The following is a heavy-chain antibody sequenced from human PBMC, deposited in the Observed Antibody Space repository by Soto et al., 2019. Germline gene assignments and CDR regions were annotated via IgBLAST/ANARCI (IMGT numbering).Heavy chain of an antibody. Sequence: QVQLQESGPGLVKPSGTLSLTCAVFGGSISNSNWWTWVRQPPGKGLDWIGEICHSGSTNYNSSLMGRVTISVDKATNQCSLKLSSVTAADTAVYYCAHRPIVGAAIWGQGTLVTVSS. CDR1: GGSISNSNW. D-gene: IGHD1-26*01. CDR2: ICHSGST. CDR3: AHRPIVGAAI. J-gene: IGHJ4*02. V-gene: IGHV4-4*02.